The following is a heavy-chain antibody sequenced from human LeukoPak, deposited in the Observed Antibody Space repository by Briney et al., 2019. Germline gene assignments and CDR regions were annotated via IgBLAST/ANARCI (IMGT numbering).Heavy chain of an antibody. CDR2: IKEDGSDR. CDR3: AKRGSGSYSYYMDV. J-gene: IGHJ6*03. D-gene: IGHD3-10*01. V-gene: IGHV3-7*01. Sequence: PGGSLRLSCAASGFTFSSYWMSWVRQAPGKGLEWVANIKEDGSDRKYVDSVKGRFTISRDNTKNTLYLQMNSLRAEDTAVYYCAKRGSGSYSYYMDVWGKGTTVTIS. CDR1: GFTFSSYW.